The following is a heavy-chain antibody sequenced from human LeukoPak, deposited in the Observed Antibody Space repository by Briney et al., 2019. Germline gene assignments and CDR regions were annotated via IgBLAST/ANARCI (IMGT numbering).Heavy chain of an antibody. CDR1: GFTFSSYG. V-gene: IGHV3-30*18. CDR2: ISYDGSNK. D-gene: IGHD6-19*01. CDR3: AKDSSLRWLGTFDY. J-gene: IGHJ4*02. Sequence: GRSLRLSCAASGFTFSSYGMHWVRQAPGKGLEWVAVISYDGSNKYYADSVKGRFTISRDNSKNTLYLQMNSLRAEDTAVYYCAKDSSLRWLGTFDYWGQGTLVTVSS.